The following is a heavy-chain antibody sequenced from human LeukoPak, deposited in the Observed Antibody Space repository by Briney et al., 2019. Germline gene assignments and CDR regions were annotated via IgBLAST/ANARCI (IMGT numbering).Heavy chain of an antibody. V-gene: IGHV3-64*01. Sequence: PGGSLRLSCAASGFSFDAYTMHWVRQAPGKGLEYVSAISSNGGSTYYANSVRGRFTISRDNSKNTLYLQMNSLRAEDTAVYYCAKGSSAPYYFDYWGQGTLVTVSS. CDR1: GFSFDAYT. D-gene: IGHD6-25*01. J-gene: IGHJ4*02. CDR3: AKGSSAPYYFDY. CDR2: ISSNGGST.